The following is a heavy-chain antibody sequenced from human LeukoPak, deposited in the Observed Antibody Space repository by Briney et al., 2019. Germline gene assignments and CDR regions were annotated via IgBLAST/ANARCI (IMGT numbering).Heavy chain of an antibody. CDR3: ARARDIVVVPAEPYYFDY. CDR2: MNPNSGNT. Sequence: ASVKVSCKASGYTFTSYDINWVRQATGQGLEWMGWMNPNSGNTGYAQKFQGRVTITTDESTSTAYMELSSLRSEDTAVYYCARARDIVVVPAEPYYFDYWGQGTLVTVSS. D-gene: IGHD2-2*01. CDR1: GYTFTSYD. J-gene: IGHJ4*02. V-gene: IGHV1-8*01.